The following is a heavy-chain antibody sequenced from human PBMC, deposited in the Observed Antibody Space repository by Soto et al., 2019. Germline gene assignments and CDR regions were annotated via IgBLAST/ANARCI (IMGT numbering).Heavy chain of an antibody. J-gene: IGHJ3*02. D-gene: IGHD6-19*01. V-gene: IGHV1-46*01. CDR3: ASPPIGAVAGNEGAFDI. Sequence: ASVKVSCKASGYTFTSYYMHWVRQAPGQGLEWMGIINPSGGSTSYAQKFQGRVTMTRDTSTSTVYMELSSLRSEDTAVYYCASPPIGAVAGNEGAFDIWGQGTMVTVSS. CDR2: INPSGGST. CDR1: GYTFTSYY.